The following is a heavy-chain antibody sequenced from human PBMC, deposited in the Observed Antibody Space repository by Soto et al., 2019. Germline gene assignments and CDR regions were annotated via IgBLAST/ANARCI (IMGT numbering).Heavy chain of an antibody. V-gene: IGHV3-33*01. J-gene: IGHJ6*02. CDR2: IWHDGSNT. CDR3: ARPPVPHCSSNSCYVMDV. D-gene: IGHD2-2*01. Sequence: VQVVESGGGVVQPGRSLRLSCAASGFTFSSYGMHWVRQAPGKGLEWVAVIWHDGSNTYYADSVKGRFTISRDNSYNTLYLQMNSLRAEDTAVYYCARPPVPHCSSNSCYVMDVWGQGTTVTVSS. CDR1: GFTFSSYG.